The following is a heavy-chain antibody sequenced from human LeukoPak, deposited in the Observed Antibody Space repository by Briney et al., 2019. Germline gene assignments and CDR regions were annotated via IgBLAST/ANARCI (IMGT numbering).Heavy chain of an antibody. CDR1: GYKFTSYW. Sequence: GESLKISCKTSGYKFTSYWVSWVRQMPGKGLEWTGRIDPTDSHVNYSPSFEGHVTISADKSISTAYLQWSSLKASDTAMYYCAVAVAFIDYWGQGTLVTVSS. CDR3: AVAVAFIDY. CDR2: IDPTDSHV. D-gene: IGHD5-12*01. J-gene: IGHJ4*02. V-gene: IGHV5-10-1*01.